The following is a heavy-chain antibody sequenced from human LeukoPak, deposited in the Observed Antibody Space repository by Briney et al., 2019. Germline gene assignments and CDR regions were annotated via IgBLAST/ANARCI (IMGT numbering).Heavy chain of an antibody. CDR3: TTLDSSGYYHVTGAFDI. Sequence: GGSLKLSCAASGFTFSGSAMHWVRQASGKGLEWVGRIRSKANSYATAYAASVKGRFTISRDDSKNTAYLQMNSLKTEDTAVYYCTTLDSSGYYHVTGAFDIWGQGTLVTVSS. V-gene: IGHV3-73*01. CDR1: GFTFSGSA. CDR2: IRSKANSYAT. J-gene: IGHJ4*02. D-gene: IGHD3-22*01.